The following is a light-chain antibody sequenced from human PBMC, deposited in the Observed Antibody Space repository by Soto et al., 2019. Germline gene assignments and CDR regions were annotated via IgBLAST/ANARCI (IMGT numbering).Light chain of an antibody. CDR2: DTS. CDR3: QQRSDWPPT. CDR1: QTVGSY. Sequence: EVVMTQSPATLSVSPGERATLSCRASQTVGSYLAWFRQTPGQAPRLLIYDTSIRATGIPARFSGSGSGTDFTLTISSLEAEDFAVYYCQQRSDWPPTFGQGTKVDIK. V-gene: IGKV3-11*01. J-gene: IGKJ1*01.